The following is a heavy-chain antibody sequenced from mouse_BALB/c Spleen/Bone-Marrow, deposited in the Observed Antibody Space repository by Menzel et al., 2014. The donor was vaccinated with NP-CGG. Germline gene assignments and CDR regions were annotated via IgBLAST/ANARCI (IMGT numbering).Heavy chain of an antibody. CDR1: GYAFSSYW. CDR3: AREDGSSPFAY. V-gene: IGHV1-80*01. Sequence: QVQLQQPRAELVRPGSSVKISCKASGYAFSSYWMNWVKQRPGQGLEWIGQIYPGDGDTNYNGKFKGKATLTADKSSSTAYMQLSSLTSEDSAVYFCAREDGSSPFAYWGQGTLVTVSA. D-gene: IGHD1-1*01. J-gene: IGHJ3*01. CDR2: IYPGDGDT.